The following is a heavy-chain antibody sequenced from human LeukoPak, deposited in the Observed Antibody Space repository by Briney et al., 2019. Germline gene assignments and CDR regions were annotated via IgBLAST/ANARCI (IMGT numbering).Heavy chain of an antibody. CDR3: ARDSYDYYGSGTLSNYGMDV. D-gene: IGHD3-10*01. V-gene: IGHV3-33*08. CDR1: GFTFSSYG. Sequence: GRSLRLSCAASGFTFSSYGMHWVRQAPGKGLEWVAVIWYDGSNKYYADSVKGRFTISRDNSKNTLYLQMNSLRAEDTAVYYCARDSYDYYGSGTLSNYGMDVWGQGTTVTVSS. CDR2: IWYDGSNK. J-gene: IGHJ6*02.